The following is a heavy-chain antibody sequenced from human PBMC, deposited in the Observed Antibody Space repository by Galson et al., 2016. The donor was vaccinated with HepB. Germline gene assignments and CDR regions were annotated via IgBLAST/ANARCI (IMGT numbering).Heavy chain of an antibody. D-gene: IGHD3-10*01. V-gene: IGHV3-7*03. CDR3: ARRRGSGSHDY. CDR2: IKQDGNEK. J-gene: IGHJ4*02. Sequence: SLRLSCAASGFTFSGSAMHWVRQAPGKGLEWVANIKQDGNEKYYVDSVKGRFTISRDNAKNSMYVQMNSLRAEDTAVYYCARRRGSGSHDYWGQGTLVTVSS. CDR1: GFTFSGSA.